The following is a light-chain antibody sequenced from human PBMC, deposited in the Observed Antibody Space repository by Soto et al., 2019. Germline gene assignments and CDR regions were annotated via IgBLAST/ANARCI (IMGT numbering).Light chain of an antibody. CDR1: QSVSSSD. V-gene: IGKV3-20*01. CDR3: QQYGSSRT. Sequence: EIVLTQSPGTLSLSPGERATLSCRASQSVSSSDLAWYQQKPGQAPRLLIYGASCRATGIPDRFSGSGSGIDFPPTISRLEPEDFAVYYCQQYGSSRTFGQGTKVEIK. CDR2: GAS. J-gene: IGKJ1*01.